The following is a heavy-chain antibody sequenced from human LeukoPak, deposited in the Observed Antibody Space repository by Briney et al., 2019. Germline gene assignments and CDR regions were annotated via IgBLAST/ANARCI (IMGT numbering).Heavy chain of an antibody. Sequence: GGSLRLSCAASGFTFSSYAMNWVRQAPGKGLEWVSAISGSGGSTYYTDSVKGRFTISRDNSKNTLYLQMNSLRAEDTAVYYCAKDRGAHYYGSERGLYNWFDPWGQGTLVTVSS. D-gene: IGHD3-10*01. V-gene: IGHV3-23*01. CDR3: AKDRGAHYYGSERGLYNWFDP. J-gene: IGHJ5*02. CDR1: GFTFSSYA. CDR2: ISGSGGST.